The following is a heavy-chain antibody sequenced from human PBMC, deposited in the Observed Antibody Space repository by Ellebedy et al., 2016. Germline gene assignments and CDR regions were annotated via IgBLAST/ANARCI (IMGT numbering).Heavy chain of an antibody. CDR2: INPSDGGT. D-gene: IGHD2-15*01. CDR3: ATWGFCSGGSCSKTQVEY. Sequence: ASVKVSCKAFGYTFISHNIHWVRQAPGQGLEWLGMINPSDGGTTYTQNFQGRVTMTRDTSTSTVYMEVSSLRSEDTAVYYCATWGFCSGGSCSKTQVEYWGQGALVTVSS. CDR1: GYTFISHN. J-gene: IGHJ4*02. V-gene: IGHV1-46*01.